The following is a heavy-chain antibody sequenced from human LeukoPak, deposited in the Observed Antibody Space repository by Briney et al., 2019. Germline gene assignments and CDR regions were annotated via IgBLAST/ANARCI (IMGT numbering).Heavy chain of an antibody. Sequence: ASVKVSCKASGYTFTSYGISWVRQAPGQGLAWMGWISAYNGNTNYAQKLQGRVTMTTDTSTSTAYMELRSLRSDDTAVYYCARGPKTAALNWFDPWGQGTLVTVSS. CDR2: ISAYNGNT. CDR3: ARGPKTAALNWFDP. CDR1: GYTFTSYG. D-gene: IGHD2-2*01. V-gene: IGHV1-18*01. J-gene: IGHJ5*02.